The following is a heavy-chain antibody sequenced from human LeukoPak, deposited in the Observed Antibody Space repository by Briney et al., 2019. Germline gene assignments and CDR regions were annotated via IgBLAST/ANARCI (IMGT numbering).Heavy chain of an antibody. V-gene: IGHV3-30-3*01. CDR1: GFNLSSYS. Sequence: GSLRLSRAASGFNLSSYSIHRVRQAPGQGLEWVAGISYGGSNKYYADSVKGRFTISRDNSKNTLYLQMNSLRAEDTAVYYCARDLGPYYYGSGSPRKGFDPWGQGTLVTVSS. CDR2: ISYGGSNK. CDR3: ARDLGPYYYGSGSPRKGFDP. D-gene: IGHD3-10*01. J-gene: IGHJ5*02.